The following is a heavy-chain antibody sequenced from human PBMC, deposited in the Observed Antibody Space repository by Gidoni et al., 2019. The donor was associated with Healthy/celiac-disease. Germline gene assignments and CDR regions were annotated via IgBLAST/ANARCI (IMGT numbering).Heavy chain of an antibody. CDR1: GFTFSSYA. J-gene: IGHJ4*02. V-gene: IGHV3-23*01. Sequence: EVQLLESGGGLVQPGGSLRLSCAASGFTFSSYAMSWVRQAPGKGLEWVSAISGSGGSTYYADSVKGRFTISRDNSKNTLYLQMNSLRAEDTAVYYCAKEGDLGYCSGGSCPFDYWGQGTLVTVSS. CDR2: ISGSGGST. CDR3: AKEGDLGYCSGGSCPFDY. D-gene: IGHD2-15*01.